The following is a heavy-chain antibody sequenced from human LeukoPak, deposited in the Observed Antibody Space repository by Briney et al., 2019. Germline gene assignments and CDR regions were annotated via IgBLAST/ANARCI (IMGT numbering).Heavy chain of an antibody. CDR1: GFTLSDNY. J-gene: IGHJ4*02. Sequence: GGSLRLSCAASGFTLSDNYMSWVRHAPWKGLEWVSVIYSGGSTYYSDSVKGRFTISRDNSKNTLYLQMNSLRAEDTAVYYCARVNQLLTIVLWGQGPVVSVPS. D-gene: IGHD4/OR15-4a*01. CDR2: IYSGGST. V-gene: IGHV3-53*01. CDR3: ARVNQLLTIVL.